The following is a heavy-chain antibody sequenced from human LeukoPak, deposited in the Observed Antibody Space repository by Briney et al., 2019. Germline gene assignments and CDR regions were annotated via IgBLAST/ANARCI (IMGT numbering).Heavy chain of an antibody. V-gene: IGHV4-31*11. CDR1: GGSFSGYY. CDR3: ARDPNYYGSGTSYYYGMDV. CDR2: IYYSGST. Sequence: SETLSLTCAVYGGSFSGYYWSWIRQHPGKGLEWIGYIYYSGSTYYNPSLKSRVTISVDTSKNQFSLKLSSVTAADTAVYYCARDPNYYGSGTSYYYGMDVWGQGTTVTVSS. D-gene: IGHD3-10*01. J-gene: IGHJ6*02.